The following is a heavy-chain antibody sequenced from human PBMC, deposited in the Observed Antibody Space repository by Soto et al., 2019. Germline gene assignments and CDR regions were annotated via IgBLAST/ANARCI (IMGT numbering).Heavy chain of an antibody. CDR1: GGSISSSNW. CDR2: IYHSGST. Sequence: QVQLQESGPGLVKPSGTLSLTCAVSGGSISSSNWWSWVRQPPGKGLEWIGEIYHSGSTNYNPSLKSRVTISVDKSMNQFSLKLSSVTAADTAVYYCARERAFGESSPGYYYYGMDVWGQGTTVTVSS. D-gene: IGHD3-10*01. CDR3: ARERAFGESSPGYYYYGMDV. J-gene: IGHJ6*02. V-gene: IGHV4-4*02.